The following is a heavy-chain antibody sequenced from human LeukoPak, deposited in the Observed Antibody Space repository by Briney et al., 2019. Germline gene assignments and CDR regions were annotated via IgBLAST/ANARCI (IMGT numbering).Heavy chain of an antibody. Sequence: GESLQISCEGSGYSVTTYWIAWVRQMPGKGLEWMGIIYPGDSDTRYSPSFQGQVTISADKSISIAYLQWSSLKASDTAMYYCATNVGYYFDYWGQGTLVTVSS. CDR2: IYPGDSDT. J-gene: IGHJ4*02. V-gene: IGHV5-51*01. D-gene: IGHD1-26*01. CDR3: ATNVGYYFDY. CDR1: GYSVTTYW.